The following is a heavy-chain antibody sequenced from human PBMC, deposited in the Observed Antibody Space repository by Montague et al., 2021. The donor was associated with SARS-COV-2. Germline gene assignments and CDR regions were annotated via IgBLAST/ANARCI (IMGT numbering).Heavy chain of an antibody. Sequence: SLRLSCAASGFTFSSYWLSWVRPAPGKGLDWVANIKQYRSEKYYVDSAKGRFTISRDNAKNSLYLQMNCLRAEDTAVYYCARDRAVPIPPICGSGRYRYYGMDVWGQGTTVTVSS. CDR3: ARDRAVPIPPICGSGRYRYYGMDV. V-gene: IGHV3-7*01. CDR2: IKQYRSEK. CDR1: GFTFSSYW. D-gene: IGHD3-10*01. J-gene: IGHJ6*02.